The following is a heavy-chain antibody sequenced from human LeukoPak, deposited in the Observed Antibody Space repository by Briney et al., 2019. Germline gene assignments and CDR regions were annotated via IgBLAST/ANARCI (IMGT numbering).Heavy chain of an antibody. V-gene: IGHV1-69*08. Sequence: SVKVSCKASGDTFTTYTFNWVRQAPGQGPEWMGRIIPIFGTPNYALQYQGRVTIAADRSTSTVYLQPNSLEFDDTAVYYCARMSDTSMGFDIWGQGTMVTVSS. CDR2: IIPIFGTP. CDR3: ARMSDTSMGFDI. CDR1: GDTFTTYT. J-gene: IGHJ3*02. D-gene: IGHD5-18*01.